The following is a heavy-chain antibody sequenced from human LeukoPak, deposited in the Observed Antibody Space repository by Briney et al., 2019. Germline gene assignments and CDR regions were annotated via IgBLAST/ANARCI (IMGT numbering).Heavy chain of an antibody. CDR2: IDTNTGNP. CDR3: AGGHDTTGYFAF. CDR1: GYNFTNYT. J-gene: IGHJ4*02. Sequence: VASVKVSCKASGYNFTNYTVNWVRQAPGQGLEWMGWIDTNTGNPTYVQGFTGRFVFSSDTSVSTTYLQINSLKAEVTAVYYCAGGHDTTGYFAFWGQGTLVTVSS. V-gene: IGHV7-4-1*02. D-gene: IGHD3-22*01.